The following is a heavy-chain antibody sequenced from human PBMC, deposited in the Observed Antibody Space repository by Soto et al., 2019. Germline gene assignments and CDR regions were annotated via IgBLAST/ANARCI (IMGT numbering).Heavy chain of an antibody. CDR3: APSEGSSCLCDS. Sequence: QVTLKESGPTLVKPTQTLTLTCTFSGFSLSSPGMNVGWIRQPPGKALEWLAMIYWDDDKRFNPSLKSRLTITKDTSKNQVVLTVTNMDPVDTGTYYCAPSEGSSCLCDSWGQGTLVTVSS. CDR1: GFSLSSPGMN. D-gene: IGHD6-13*01. CDR2: IYWDDDK. J-gene: IGHJ4*02. V-gene: IGHV2-5*02.